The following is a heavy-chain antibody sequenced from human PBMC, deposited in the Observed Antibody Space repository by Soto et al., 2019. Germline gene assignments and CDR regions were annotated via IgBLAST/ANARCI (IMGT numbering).Heavy chain of an antibody. V-gene: IGHV3-9*01. Sequence: GVSLRLSCEVSGFRFDDYGMHWVRQAPGKGLEWIAGISRDSRSISYGASMKGRFTISRDHAKNSLYLQLNSLRADDTAFYYCVKEARNPGAYYLDYWGQGGRVTVSP. CDR2: ISRDSRSI. CDR1: GFRFDDYG. D-gene: IGHD3-10*01. J-gene: IGHJ4*02. CDR3: VKEARNPGAYYLDY.